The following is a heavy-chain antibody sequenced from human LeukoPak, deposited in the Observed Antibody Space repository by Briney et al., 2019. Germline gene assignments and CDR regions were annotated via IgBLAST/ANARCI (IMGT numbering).Heavy chain of an antibody. J-gene: IGHJ4*02. CDR3: ANMGFPRGATLGGGFDY. V-gene: IGHV3-23*01. CDR1: GFTFSSYA. Sequence: GASLRLSCAASGFTFSSYAMSWVRQAPGKGLEWVAAISGSGGSTYYADSVKGRFTISRDNSKNTLYLQMNRLRAEDSAVYYCANMGFPRGATLGGGFDYWGQGTLVTVSS. D-gene: IGHD1-26*01. CDR2: ISGSGGST.